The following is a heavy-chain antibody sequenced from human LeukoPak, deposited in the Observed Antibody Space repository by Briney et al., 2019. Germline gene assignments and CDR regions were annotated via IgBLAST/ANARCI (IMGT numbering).Heavy chain of an antibody. CDR2: INRDGSKK. Sequence: GGSLRLSCGASGFTFSTYWMSWVRQAPGKGLEWVANINRDGSKKYSVDSVNGRFTISRDNAKNSLYLQMDSLGAEDTAVYYCVRDKASDSGGSHFDYWGHGALVTVSS. D-gene: IGHD4/OR15-4a*01. J-gene: IGHJ4*01. CDR1: GFTFSTYW. CDR3: VRDKASDSGGSHFDY. V-gene: IGHV3-7*01.